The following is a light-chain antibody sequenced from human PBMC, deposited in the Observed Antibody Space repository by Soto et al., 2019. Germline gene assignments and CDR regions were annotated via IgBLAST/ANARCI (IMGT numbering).Light chain of an antibody. CDR1: HSVSSNY. J-gene: IGKJ1*01. CDR2: SAS. Sequence: DIVLTQSPGTLSWSRGERATLSCSASHSVSSNYLAWYLQKTGQSPRLLIYSASYRTTGIPARFSSSGSGKDFTLTINRLEPEDFAVYYCQYYRSSPWRFGQGSKVDI. CDR3: QYYRSSPWR. V-gene: IGKV3-20*01.